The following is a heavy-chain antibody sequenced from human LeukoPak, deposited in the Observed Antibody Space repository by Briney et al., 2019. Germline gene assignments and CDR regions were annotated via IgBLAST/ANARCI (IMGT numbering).Heavy chain of an antibody. Sequence: GESLRISCKGSGYSFTNYWIGWVRQMPGEGLEWMGIIYPGDSDTRYSPSFQGQVTISADKSISTAYLQWSSLKASDTAMYYCARLSNRYYGSGSYFPGYFDYWGQGTLVTVSS. CDR1: GYSFTNYW. CDR2: IYPGDSDT. V-gene: IGHV5-51*01. J-gene: IGHJ4*02. CDR3: ARLSNRYYGSGSYFPGYFDY. D-gene: IGHD3-10*01.